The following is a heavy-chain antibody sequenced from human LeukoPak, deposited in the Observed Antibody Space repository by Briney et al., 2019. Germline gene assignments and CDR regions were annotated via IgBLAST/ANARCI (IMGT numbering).Heavy chain of an antibody. D-gene: IGHD3-22*01. V-gene: IGHV4-39*01. CDR3: ARRNYYDSSGYYYEDY. J-gene: IGHJ4*02. CDR2: IYYSGNT. CDR1: GGSISSSSYY. Sequence: PSETLSLTCTVSGGSISSSSYYWGWIRQPPGKGLEWIGSIYYSGNTYYNPSLKSRVTISVDTSKNQFSLRLSSLTAADTAVYYCARRNYYDSSGYYYEDYWGQGTLVTVSS.